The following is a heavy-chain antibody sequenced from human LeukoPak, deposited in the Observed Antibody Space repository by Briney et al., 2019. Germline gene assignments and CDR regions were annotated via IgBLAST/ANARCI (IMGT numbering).Heavy chain of an antibody. D-gene: IGHD3-10*01. Sequence: GGSLRLSCAASEFIFSSYWMGWVRQAPGKGLEWVANIKQDESEKYYVDSVKGRLTISRDNAKNSLYLQMNSLRAEDTAVYYCARARSTITMVRGVANDYWGQGTLVTVSS. CDR1: EFIFSSYW. CDR3: ARARSTITMVRGVANDY. J-gene: IGHJ4*02. V-gene: IGHV3-7*01. CDR2: IKQDESEK.